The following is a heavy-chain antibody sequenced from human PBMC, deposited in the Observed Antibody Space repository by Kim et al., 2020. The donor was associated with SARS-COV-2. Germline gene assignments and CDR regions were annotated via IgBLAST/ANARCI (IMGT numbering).Heavy chain of an antibody. D-gene: IGHD3-22*01. CDR3: ARDLDHYYDSSGYYY. CDR1: GYTFTGYY. CDR2: INPNSGGT. Sequence: ASVKVSCKASGYTFTGYYMHWVRQAPGQGLEWMGRINPNSGGTNYAQKFQGRVTMTRDTSISTAYMELSRLRSDDTAVYYCARDLDHYYDSSGYYYWGQGNLGTVSS. V-gene: IGHV1-2*06. J-gene: IGHJ4*02.